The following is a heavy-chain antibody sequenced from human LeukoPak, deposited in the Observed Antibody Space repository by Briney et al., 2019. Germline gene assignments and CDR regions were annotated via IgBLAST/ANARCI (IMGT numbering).Heavy chain of an antibody. J-gene: IGHJ6*04. D-gene: IGHD2-2*01. CDR3: ARDRSGDIVVVPVV. Sequence: PGGSLRLSCAASGFTFSSYSMNWVRQAPGKGLEWVSSISSSSSYIYYADSVKGRFTISRDNAKNSLYLQMNSLRAEDTAVYYCARDRSGDIVVVPVVWGKGTTVTVSS. CDR1: GFTFSSYS. CDR2: ISSSSSYI. V-gene: IGHV3-21*04.